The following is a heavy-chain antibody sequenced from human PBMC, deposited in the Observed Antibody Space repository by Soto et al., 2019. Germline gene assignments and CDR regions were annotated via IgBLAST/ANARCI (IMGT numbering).Heavy chain of an antibody. D-gene: IGHD6-19*01. J-gene: IGHJ6*03. Sequence: PGGSLRLSCAASGFTFSSYAMSWVRQAPGKGLEWVSAISGSGGSTYYADSVKGRFTISRDNSKNTLYLQMNSLRAEDTAVYYCAKPYIHSSCWYLTGDYYYYIDVRAQRTTVPVSS. CDR3: AKPYIHSSCWYLTGDYYYYIDV. V-gene: IGHV3-23*01. CDR2: ISGSGGST. CDR1: GFTFSSYA.